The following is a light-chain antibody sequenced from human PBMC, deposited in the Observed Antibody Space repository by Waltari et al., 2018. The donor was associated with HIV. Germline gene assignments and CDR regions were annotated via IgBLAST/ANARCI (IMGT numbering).Light chain of an antibody. Sequence: QSVLTQPPSVSGAPGQRVTISCTGSSSNIGAGYDVHWYQQLPGTAPKLLIYGTSNRPSGVPDRFSGSKSGTSASLAISGLRSEDEADYYCAAWDDSLLVFGGGTKLTVL. V-gene: IGLV1-40*01. J-gene: IGLJ2*01. CDR3: AAWDDSLLV. CDR1: SSNIGAGYD. CDR2: GTS.